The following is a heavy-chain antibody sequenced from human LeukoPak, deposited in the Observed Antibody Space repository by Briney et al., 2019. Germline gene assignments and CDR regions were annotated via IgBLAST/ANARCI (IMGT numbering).Heavy chain of an antibody. CDR3: ARGSGHYVTRRAFDI. V-gene: IGHV1-2*02. D-gene: IGHD3-16*01. Sequence: GASVKVSCKASGYTFTGYYMHWVRQAPGQGLEWMGWINPNSGGTNYAQKFQGRVTMTRDTSISTAYMELSRLRSDDTAVYYCARGSGHYVTRRAFDIWGQGTMVTVSS. J-gene: IGHJ3*02. CDR1: GYTFTGYY. CDR2: INPNSGGT.